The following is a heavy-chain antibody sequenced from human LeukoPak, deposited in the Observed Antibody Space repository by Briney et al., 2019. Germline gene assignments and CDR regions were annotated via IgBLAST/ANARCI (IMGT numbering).Heavy chain of an antibody. CDR1: GFTFDDYA. Sequence: GRSLRLSCAASGFTFDDYAMYWVRQAPGKGLEWVSGISWNSGSIGYADSVKGRFTISRDNAKNSLYLQMNSLRGEDTALYYCAKEAYSSSSMDVWGQGTTVTVSS. CDR2: ISWNSGSI. J-gene: IGHJ6*02. CDR3: AKEAYSSSSMDV. V-gene: IGHV3-9*01. D-gene: IGHD6-13*01.